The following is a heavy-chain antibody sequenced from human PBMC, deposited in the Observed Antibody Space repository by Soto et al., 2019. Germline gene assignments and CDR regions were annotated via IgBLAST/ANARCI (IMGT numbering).Heavy chain of an antibody. Sequence: EVQVVESGGGLVQPGGSLRLSCAASGFTFSRYGMNWVRQAPGKGLEWVAYISSSSSTIYYADSVKGRFTISRDNAKNSLYLQMNSLRYEDTAVYYCARDGYCVSTTCYFLPDVWGQGTTVTVSS. CDR1: GFTFSRYG. CDR2: ISSSSSTI. V-gene: IGHV3-48*02. CDR3: ARDGYCVSTTCYFLPDV. J-gene: IGHJ6*02. D-gene: IGHD2-2*03.